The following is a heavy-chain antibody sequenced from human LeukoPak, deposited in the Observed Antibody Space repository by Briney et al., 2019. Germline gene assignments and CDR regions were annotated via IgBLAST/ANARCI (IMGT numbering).Heavy chain of an antibody. V-gene: IGHV3-21*01. Sequence: PGGSLRLSCAASGFSFSRYSINWVRQAPGKGLEWVSSISSSGNYIHYIDSVKGRFTISRDTANNSVDLEMRGLRAEDTAVYYCARGPYDHYDTTGSYSPLDNWGQGTLVTVSS. D-gene: IGHD3-22*01. CDR1: GFSFSRYS. CDR3: ARGPYDHYDTTGSYSPLDN. J-gene: IGHJ4*02. CDR2: ISSSGNYI.